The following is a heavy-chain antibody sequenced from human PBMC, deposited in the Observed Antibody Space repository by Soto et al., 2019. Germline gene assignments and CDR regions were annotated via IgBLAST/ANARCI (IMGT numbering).Heavy chain of an antibody. CDR3: ASNTSSWP. CDR2: INHSGST. D-gene: IGHD6-13*01. CDR1: GGSFSGYY. Sequence: QVQLQQWGAGLLKPSETLSLTCAVYGGSFSGYYWSWIRQPPGKGLEWIGEINHSGSTNYNPSLKSRVTISVDTPKNQFSLKMSSVTAADTAVYYCASNTSSWPWGQGTLVTVSS. V-gene: IGHV4-34*01. J-gene: IGHJ5*02.